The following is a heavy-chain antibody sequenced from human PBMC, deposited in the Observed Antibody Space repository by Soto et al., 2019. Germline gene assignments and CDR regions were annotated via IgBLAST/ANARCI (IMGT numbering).Heavy chain of an antibody. V-gene: IGHV4-39*01. D-gene: IGHD6-6*01. CDR3: ASPSLAARWFDY. J-gene: IGHJ4*02. CDR1: GGSISSSSYY. CDR2: IYYSGST. Sequence: PSETLSLTCTVSGGSISSSSYYWGWIRQPPGKGLEWIGSIYYSGSTYYNPSLKSRVTISVDTSKNQFSLKLSSVTAADTAVYYCASPSLAARWFDYWGQGTLVTVSS.